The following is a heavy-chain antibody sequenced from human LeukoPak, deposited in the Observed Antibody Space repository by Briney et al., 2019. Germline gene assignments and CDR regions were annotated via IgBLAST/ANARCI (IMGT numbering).Heavy chain of an antibody. V-gene: IGHV4-59*01. CDR2: IYYSGST. CDR1: GGSISSYY. Sequence: SETLSLTCTVSGGSISSYYWSWIRQPPGKGLEWIGYIYYSGSTNYNPSLKSRVTISVDTSKNQFSLKLSSVTAADTAVYYCARQKRPHDAFDIWGQGPMVTVSS. CDR3: ARQKRPHDAFDI. J-gene: IGHJ3*02.